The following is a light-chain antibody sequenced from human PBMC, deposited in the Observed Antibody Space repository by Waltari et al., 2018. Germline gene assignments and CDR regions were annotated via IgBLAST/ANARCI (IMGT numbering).Light chain of an antibody. Sequence: QSALTQPASVSGSPGQSITISCTGTSSDVGGYAFVSWFQQHPGKAPQLMIYDVTKRPSGVPNRFSGSKSGNTASLTISGLQAEDEANYYCSSDTTSSVIFGGGTKLTVL. J-gene: IGLJ2*01. CDR2: DVT. CDR3: SSDTTSSVI. V-gene: IGLV2-14*03. CDR1: SSDVGGYAF.